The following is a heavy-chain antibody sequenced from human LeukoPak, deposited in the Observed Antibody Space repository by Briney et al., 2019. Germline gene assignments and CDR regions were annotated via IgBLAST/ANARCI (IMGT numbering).Heavy chain of an antibody. Sequence: SETLSLTCTVSGGSISSSTYYWGWIRQPPGKGLEWIGSIYYSGSTYYNPSLKSRVTMSVDTSKNQFSLKLSSVTAADTAVYYCARVIDSGYEYYYYMDVWGKGTTVTISS. V-gene: IGHV4-39*07. CDR1: GGSISSSTYY. D-gene: IGHD5-12*01. CDR3: ARVIDSGYEYYYYMDV. J-gene: IGHJ6*03. CDR2: IYYSGST.